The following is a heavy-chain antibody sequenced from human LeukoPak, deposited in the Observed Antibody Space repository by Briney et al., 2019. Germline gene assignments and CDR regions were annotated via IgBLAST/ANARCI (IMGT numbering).Heavy chain of an antibody. J-gene: IGHJ4*02. CDR3: AKGIVATIRSVDY. CDR1: GFTFSSYA. D-gene: IGHD5-12*01. Sequence: AGGSLRLSCAASGFTFSSYAMSWVRQAPGKGLEWVSAISGSGGSTYYADSVKGRFTISGDNSKNTLYLQMNSLRAEDTAVYYCAKGIVATIRSVDYWGQGTLVTVSS. CDR2: ISGSGGST. V-gene: IGHV3-23*01.